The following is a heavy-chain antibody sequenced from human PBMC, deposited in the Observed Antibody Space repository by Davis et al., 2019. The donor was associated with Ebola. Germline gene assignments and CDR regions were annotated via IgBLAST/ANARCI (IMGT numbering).Heavy chain of an antibody. CDR1: GGSISSSSYY. CDR2: IYYSGST. D-gene: IGHD2-15*01. CDR3: AREACSGGSCYYYYGMDV. Sequence: SETLSLTCTVSGGSISSSSYYWSWIRQPPGKGLEWIGYIYYSGSTNYNPSLKSRVTISVDTSKNQFSLKLSSVTAADTAVYYCAREACSGGSCYYYYGMDVWGQGTTVTVSS. V-gene: IGHV4-61*01. J-gene: IGHJ6*02.